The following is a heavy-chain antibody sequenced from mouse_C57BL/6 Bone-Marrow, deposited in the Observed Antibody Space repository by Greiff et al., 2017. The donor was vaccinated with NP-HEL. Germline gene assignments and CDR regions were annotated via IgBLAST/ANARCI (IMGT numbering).Heavy chain of an antibody. CDR2: IYPSDSET. Sequence: QVQLQQPGAELVRPGSSVTLSCKASGYTFTSYWMDWVKQRPGQGLEWIGNIYPSDSETHYNQKFKDKATLTVDKSSSTAYMQLSSLTSEDSAVYYCARFDWDTVDYWGQGTTLTVSS. CDR3: ARFDWDTVDY. J-gene: IGHJ2*01. CDR1: GYTFTSYW. D-gene: IGHD4-1*01. V-gene: IGHV1-61*01.